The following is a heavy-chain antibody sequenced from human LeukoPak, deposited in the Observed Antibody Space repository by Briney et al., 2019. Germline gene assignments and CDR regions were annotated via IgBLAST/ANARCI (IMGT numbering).Heavy chain of an antibody. CDR3: AKDESGGVVSFDY. CDR2: LSSGDST. J-gene: IGHJ4*02. D-gene: IGHD3-3*01. Sequence: PGGSLRLSCVASGFTFRSYGMSWVRQAPGKGLEWVSSLSSGDSTYYADSVKGRFTISRDNSKNTLYLQMNSLRAEDTAVYYCAKDESGGVVSFDYWGQGTLVTVSS. V-gene: IGHV3-23*01. CDR1: GFTFRSYG.